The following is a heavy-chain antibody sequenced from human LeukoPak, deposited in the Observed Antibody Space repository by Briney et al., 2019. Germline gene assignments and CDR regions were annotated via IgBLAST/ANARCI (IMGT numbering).Heavy chain of an antibody. Sequence: SETLSLTCTVSGGSISSSSYYWGWIRQPPGKGLEWIGSIYYSGSTSYNSSLKSRVTISVDTSKNQFSLKLISVTAADTAVYYCARALGYCSSTSCYGGDFDYWGQGTLVTVSS. J-gene: IGHJ4*02. D-gene: IGHD2-2*01. V-gene: IGHV4-39*07. CDR1: GGSISSSSYY. CDR2: IYYSGST. CDR3: ARALGYCSSTSCYGGDFDY.